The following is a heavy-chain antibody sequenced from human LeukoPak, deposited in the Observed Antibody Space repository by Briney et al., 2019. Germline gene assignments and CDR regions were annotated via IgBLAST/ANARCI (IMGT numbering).Heavy chain of an antibody. D-gene: IGHD3-16*01. CDR2: IYHSGST. V-gene: IGHV4-4*02. CDR1: GGSISSSNW. Sequence: SGTLSLTCAVSGGSISSSNWWSWVRQPPGKGLEWIGEIYHSGSTNYNPSLKSRVTISVDKSKNQFSLTLNSVTAADTAVYYCARSRGGYGDYGSWFDPWGQGILVTVSS. J-gene: IGHJ5*02. CDR3: ARSRGGYGDYGSWFDP.